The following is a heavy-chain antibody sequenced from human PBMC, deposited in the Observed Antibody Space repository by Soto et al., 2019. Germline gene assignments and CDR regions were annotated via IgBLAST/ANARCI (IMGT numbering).Heavy chain of an antibody. D-gene: IGHD6-13*01. J-gene: IGHJ5*02. CDR3: TRDASRDSSARGWFDP. Sequence: GGSLRLSCAASGFTFRSFTMNWVRQAPGKGLEWVSTISSNSAHIYYTDALRGRFTISRDDAKNSLHLQMNSLRAEDTAVYYCTRDASRDSSARGWFDPWGPGTLVTVSS. CDR2: ISSNSAHI. CDR1: GFTFRSFT. V-gene: IGHV3-21*01.